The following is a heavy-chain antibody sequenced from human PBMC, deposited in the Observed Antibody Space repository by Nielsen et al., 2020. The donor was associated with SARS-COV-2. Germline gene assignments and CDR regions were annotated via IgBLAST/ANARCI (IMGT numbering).Heavy chain of an antibody. D-gene: IGHD5-24*01. CDR3: ARAGGRDPGGIIDY. V-gene: IGHV3-30*03. CDR1: GFTFSSFA. J-gene: IGHJ4*02. CDR2: ISHDATKK. Sequence: GESLKISCAASGFTFSSFAMLWVRQAPGKGLEWVTVISHDATKKYYGGSVQGRFAISRDNSRSTVFLHLNRLRPDDTGVYYCARAGGRDPGGIIDYWGQGIMVTVSS.